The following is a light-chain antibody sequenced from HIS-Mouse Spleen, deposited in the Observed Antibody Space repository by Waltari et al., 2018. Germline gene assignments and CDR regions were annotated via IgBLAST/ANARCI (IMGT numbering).Light chain of an antibody. Sequence: SYELTQPPSLSVSPGQTARITCSGDALPTKYAYWYQEKSGQAPVLVIDEDSKRPSGIPERFSGSSSGTMATLTISGAQVEDEADYYCYSTDSSGNHRVFGGGTKLTVL. V-gene: IGLV3-10*01. CDR1: ALPTKY. J-gene: IGLJ2*01. CDR3: YSTDSSGNHRV. CDR2: EDS.